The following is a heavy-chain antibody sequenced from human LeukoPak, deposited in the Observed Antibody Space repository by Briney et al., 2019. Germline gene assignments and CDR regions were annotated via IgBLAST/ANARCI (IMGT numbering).Heavy chain of an antibody. CDR1: GFTFSSYA. J-gene: IGHJ4*02. CDR2: VSYDGSNK. D-gene: IGHD6-19*01. V-gene: IGHV3-30-3*01. Sequence: PGRSLRLSCAASGFTFSSYAMHWVRQAPGKGLEWVAVVSYDGSNKYYADSVKGRFTISRDNSKNTLYLQMNSLRPEDMAVYYCARDRGGQEQWLVRGFDYWGQGTLVTVSS. CDR3: ARDRGGQEQWLVRGFDY.